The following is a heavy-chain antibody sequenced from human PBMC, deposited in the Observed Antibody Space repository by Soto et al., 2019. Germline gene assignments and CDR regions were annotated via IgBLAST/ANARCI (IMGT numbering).Heavy chain of an antibody. J-gene: IGHJ4*02. CDR1: GFTFSSYA. D-gene: IGHD6-19*01. V-gene: IGHV3-23*01. Sequence: GGSLRLSCVASGFTFSSYAMSWVRQAPGKGLEWVSAISGSGGSTYYADSVKGRFTISRDNSKNTLYLQMNSLRAEDTAVYYCAKDSSGWYWWYYFDYWGQGTLVTVSS. CDR3: AKDSSGWYWWYYFDY. CDR2: ISGSGGST.